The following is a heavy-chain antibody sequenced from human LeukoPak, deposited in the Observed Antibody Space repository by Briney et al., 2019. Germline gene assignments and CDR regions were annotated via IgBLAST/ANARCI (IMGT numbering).Heavy chain of an antibody. Sequence: GGSLRLSCAASGFTFSSYEMSWVRQAPGKGLEWVSYISSSGSTIYYADSVKGRFTISRDNAKNSLHLQMNSLTSDDTAVYYCARGGWYYGSTGYYHPYGFDMWGQGTMVTVSS. CDR2: ISSSGSTI. D-gene: IGHD3-22*01. CDR1: GFTFSSYE. CDR3: ARGGWYYGSTGYYHPYGFDM. V-gene: IGHV3-48*03. J-gene: IGHJ3*02.